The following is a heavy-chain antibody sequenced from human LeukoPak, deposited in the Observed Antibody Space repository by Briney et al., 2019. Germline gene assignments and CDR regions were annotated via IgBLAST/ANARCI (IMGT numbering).Heavy chain of an antibody. V-gene: IGHV4-59*08. J-gene: IGHJ4*02. CDR1: GGSISSHY. D-gene: IGHD3-16*01. CDR3: ARLIPPYYFDY. Sequence: SETLSLTCTVSGGSISSHYWSWIRQPPGKGLEWIGYIYYSGSTNYNPSLKSRITISVDTSKNQFSLKLSSVTAADTAVYYCARLIPPYYFDYWGQGTLVTVSS. CDR2: IYYSGST.